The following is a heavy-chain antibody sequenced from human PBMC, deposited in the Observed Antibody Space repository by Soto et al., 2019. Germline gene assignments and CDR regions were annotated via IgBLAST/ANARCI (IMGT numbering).Heavy chain of an antibody. CDR3: ARQQLLPYYYSLDV. V-gene: IGHV4-59*01. CDR2: IYYRGST. D-gene: IGHD6-13*01. J-gene: IGHJ6*02. Sequence: SETLSLTCTVSGGSISGYYWSWIRQPPGKGLEYIGYIYYRGSTNYNPALKSRVTMSVDTSRNLFSLKVNSVTAADTAVYYCARQQLLPYYYSLDVWGQGTTVTVSS. CDR1: GGSISGYY.